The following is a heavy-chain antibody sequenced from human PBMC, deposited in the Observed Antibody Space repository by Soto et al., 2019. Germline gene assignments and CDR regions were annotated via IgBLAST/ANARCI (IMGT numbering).Heavy chain of an antibody. CDR1: GFTFSSHW. J-gene: IGHJ5*02. CDR2: INQDGSDQ. D-gene: IGHD2-8*01. Sequence: EVQVVESGGGLVQPGGSLRLSCAASGFTFSSHWMTWVRQVPGKGLEWVANINQDGSDQYYVDSVKGRFTNSRDNAKNSLCLHMNSLRVEDTAVYHCATSMRHTLNPWGQGTLVTVSS. CDR3: ATSMRHTLNP. V-gene: IGHV3-7*01.